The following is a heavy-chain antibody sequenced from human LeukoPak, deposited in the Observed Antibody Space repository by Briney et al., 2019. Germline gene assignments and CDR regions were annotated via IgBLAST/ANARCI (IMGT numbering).Heavy chain of an antibody. CDR1: GYTFTSYD. V-gene: IGHV1-8*01. J-gene: IGHJ4*02. CDR3: AREVRPATYYFDY. D-gene: IGHD1-14*01. CDR2: MNPNSGNT. Sequence: EASVTVSCKASGYTFTSYDINWVRQATGQGLEWMGWMNPNSGNTGYAQKFQGRVTMTRNTSISTAYMELSSLRSEDAAVYYCAREVRPATYYFDYWGQGTLVTVSS.